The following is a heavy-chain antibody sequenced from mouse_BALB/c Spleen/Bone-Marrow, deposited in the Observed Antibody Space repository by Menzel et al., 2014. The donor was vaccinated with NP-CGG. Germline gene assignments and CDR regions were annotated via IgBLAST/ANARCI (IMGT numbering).Heavy chain of an antibody. D-gene: IGHD2-3*01. CDR1: GFTFSNYA. Sequence: EVKLVESGGGLVKPGGSLKLSCAASGFTFSNYAMPWVRQTPEKRLEWVAIISSGGSYTYYPDSVKGRFTISRDNAKTILYLQMSSLRSEDTAMYYCARQDGFDYWGQGTTLTVSS. CDR2: ISSGGSYT. CDR3: ARQDGFDY. J-gene: IGHJ2*01. V-gene: IGHV5-9-3*01.